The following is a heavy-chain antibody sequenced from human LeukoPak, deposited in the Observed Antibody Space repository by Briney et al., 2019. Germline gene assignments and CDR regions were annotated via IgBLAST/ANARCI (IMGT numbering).Heavy chain of an antibody. V-gene: IGHV3-74*01. CDR1: GFTFSSSW. J-gene: IGHJ4*02. Sequence: GGSLRLSCAASGFTFSSSWMHWVRQVPGRGLVWVSHISPDGSYTDYADSVKGRFIISRDNAKNTMSLQMNSLRAEDTAVYYCVRDLSFSPDSWGQGTLVSVSS. CDR2: ISPDGSYT. CDR3: VRDLSFSPDS.